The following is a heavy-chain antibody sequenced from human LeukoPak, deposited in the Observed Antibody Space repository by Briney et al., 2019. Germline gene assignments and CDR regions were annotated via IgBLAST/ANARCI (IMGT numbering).Heavy chain of an antibody. CDR2: ISAYNGNT. V-gene: IGHV1-18*01. CDR3: ARVKSPSNSGYDYYYYYYMDV. J-gene: IGHJ6*03. Sequence: GASVKVSCKASGYTFTSYGISWVRQAPGQGLEWMGWISAYNGNTNYAQKLQGRVTMTTDTSTSTAYMELRSLRSDDTAVYYCARVKSPSNSGYDYYYYYYMDVWGKGTTVTVSS. D-gene: IGHD5-12*01. CDR1: GYTFTSYG.